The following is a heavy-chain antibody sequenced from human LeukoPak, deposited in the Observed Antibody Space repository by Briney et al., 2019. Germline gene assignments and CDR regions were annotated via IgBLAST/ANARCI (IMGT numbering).Heavy chain of an antibody. CDR1: GFAFDSFA. V-gene: IGHV3-74*01. D-gene: IGHD3-3*01. CDR2: IKGDGIST. Sequence: GGSLRLSCAASGFAFDSFAMSWVRHAPGQGLVWVSRIKGDGISTNYADSVKGRFTISRDIAKNTLYLQMNSLRAEDTGVYYCAKDHYWSIDYWGRGTLVTVSS. CDR3: AKDHYWSIDY. J-gene: IGHJ4*02.